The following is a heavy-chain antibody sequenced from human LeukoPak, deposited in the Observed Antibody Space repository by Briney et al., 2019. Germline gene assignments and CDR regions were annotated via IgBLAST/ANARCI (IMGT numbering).Heavy chain of an antibody. D-gene: IGHD6-13*01. J-gene: IGHJ6*02. CDR2: IYYSGST. V-gene: IGHV4-59*01. CDR3: ARRPSLSIAAAGPSVYYYGMDV. Sequence: SETLSLTCTVSGGSISSYYWSWIRQPPGKGLEWIGDIYYSGSTNYNPSLKSRVTISVDTSKNQFSLKLSSVTAADTAVYYCARRPSLSIAAAGPSVYYYGMDVWGQGTTVTVSS. CDR1: GGSISSYY.